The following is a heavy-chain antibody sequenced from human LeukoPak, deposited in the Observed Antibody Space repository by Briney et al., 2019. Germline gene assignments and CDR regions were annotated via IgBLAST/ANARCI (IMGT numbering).Heavy chain of an antibody. CDR1: GGSISSGSYY. D-gene: IGHD3-22*01. V-gene: IGHV4-61*02. J-gene: IGHJ4*02. CDR2: IYTSGST. CDR3: ASGDSSGYYDY. Sequence: SETLSLTCTVSGGSISSGSYYWSWIRQPAGKGLEWIGRIYTSGSTNYNPSLKSRVTISVDPSKNQFSLKLSSVTAADTAVYYCASGDSSGYYDYWGQGTLVTVSS.